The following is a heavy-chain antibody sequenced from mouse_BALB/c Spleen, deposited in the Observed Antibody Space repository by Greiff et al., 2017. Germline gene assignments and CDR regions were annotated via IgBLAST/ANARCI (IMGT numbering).Heavy chain of an antibody. CDR2: ISYSGST. Sequence: EVMLVESGPGLVKPSQSLSLTCTVTGYSITSDYAWNWIRQFPGNKLEWMGYISYSGSTSYNPSLKSRISITRDTSKNQFFLQLNSVTTEDTATYYCARSDYGNYLYAMDYWGQGTSVTVSS. V-gene: IGHV3-2*02. CDR1: GYSITSDYA. CDR3: ARSDYGNYLYAMDY. D-gene: IGHD2-1*01. J-gene: IGHJ4*01.